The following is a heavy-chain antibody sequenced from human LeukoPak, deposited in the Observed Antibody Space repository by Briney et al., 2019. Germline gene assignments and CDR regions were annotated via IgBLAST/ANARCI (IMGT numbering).Heavy chain of an antibody. D-gene: IGHD6-19*01. CDR1: GYTFTSYD. V-gene: IGHV1-8*01. CDR2: MNPNSGNT. Sequence: GASVNVSCTASGYTFTSYDINWVRQAAGQGLEWMGWMNPNSGNTGYAQKLQGRVTMTRNTSISTAYMELSSLRSEDTAVYYCARGGYSSGWYDWFDPWGQRTLVTVSS. J-gene: IGHJ5*02. CDR3: ARGGYSSGWYDWFDP.